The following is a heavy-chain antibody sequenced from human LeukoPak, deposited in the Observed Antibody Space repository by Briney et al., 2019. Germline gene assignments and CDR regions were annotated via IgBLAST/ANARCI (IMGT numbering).Heavy chain of an antibody. D-gene: IGHD5-12*01. V-gene: IGHV3-15*01. CDR1: GFTFTNAW. CDR3: AKGGGYEAQYYYYYLDV. CDR2: MKSKRDGGAT. J-gene: IGHJ6*03. Sequence: GGSLRLSCEASGFTFTNAWMNWVRQAPGKGPEWVGRMKSKRDGGATEYAAPVKGRFTISRDDSKNTVYLQMNSLKTEDTGVYYCAKGGGYEAQYYYYYLDVWGKGTTVTISS.